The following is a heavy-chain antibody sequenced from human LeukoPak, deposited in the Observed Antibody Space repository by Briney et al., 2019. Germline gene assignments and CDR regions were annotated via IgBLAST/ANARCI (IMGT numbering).Heavy chain of an antibody. Sequence: SETLSLTCTVSGGSISSSSYYWGWFRQPPGKGLEWIGSIYYSGSTYYNPSLKSRVTISVDTSKNQFSLKLSSVTAADTAVYYCARSRSGYYEDYWGQGTLVTVSS. J-gene: IGHJ4*02. D-gene: IGHD3-22*01. CDR1: GGSISSSSYY. CDR2: IYYSGST. V-gene: IGHV4-39*07. CDR3: ARSRSGYYEDY.